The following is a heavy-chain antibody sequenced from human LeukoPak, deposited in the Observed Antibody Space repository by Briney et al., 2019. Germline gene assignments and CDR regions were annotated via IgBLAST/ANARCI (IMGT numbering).Heavy chain of an antibody. Sequence: GESLKISCKGSGYSFTNYWIGWVRQMPGIGLEWIGVIYPGDSDPRYSPSFQGQVTISADKSISTAYLQWSSLKASDTAIYYCVRHLSDITSCPNYWGPGTLITVAS. J-gene: IGHJ4*02. CDR2: IYPGDSDP. CDR3: VRHLSDITSCPNY. V-gene: IGHV5-51*01. CDR1: GYSFTNYW. D-gene: IGHD2-2*01.